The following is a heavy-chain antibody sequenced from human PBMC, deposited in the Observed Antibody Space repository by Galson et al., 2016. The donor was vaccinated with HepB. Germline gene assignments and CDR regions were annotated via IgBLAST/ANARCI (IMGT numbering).Heavy chain of an antibody. J-gene: IGHJ4*02. CDR1: XXSIXXXTYX. V-gene: IGHV4-31*03. Sequence: TLXLTCTVSXXSIXXXTYXXXWXXXRPVXXLEWXGYIYYXGSTYYXPSLKSRVSISVDTSKNQFSLKLKSVTAADTAVYYCATMTTVTAPDPGLLDHWGQGXXVTVSS. CDR2: IYYXGST. D-gene: IGHD4-17*01. CDR3: ATMTTVTAPDPGLLDH.